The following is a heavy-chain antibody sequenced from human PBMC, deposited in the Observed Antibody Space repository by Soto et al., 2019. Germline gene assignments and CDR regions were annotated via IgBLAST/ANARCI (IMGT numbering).Heavy chain of an antibody. J-gene: IGHJ4*02. V-gene: IGHV3-11*01. CDR3: ATFKSSEPYSSSWDYYYFDY. D-gene: IGHD6-13*01. Sequence: GGSLRLSCVASGFTFSDYYMSWIRQAPGKGLEWVSYISSSGSTIYYADSVKGRFTISRDNAKNSLYLQMNSLRAEDTAVYYCATFKSSEPYSSSWDYYYFDYWGQGTLVTVSS. CDR2: ISSSGSTI. CDR1: GFTFSDYY.